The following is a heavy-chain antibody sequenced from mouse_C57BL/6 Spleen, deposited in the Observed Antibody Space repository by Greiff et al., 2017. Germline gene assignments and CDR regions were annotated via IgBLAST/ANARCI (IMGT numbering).Heavy chain of an antibody. CDR3: TRVQYGYYAMDY. Sequence: EVMLVESGEGLVKPGGSLKLSCAASGFTFSSYAMSWVRQTPEKRLEWVAYISSGGDYIYYADTVKGRFTISRDNARNTLYLQMSSLKSEDTAMYYCTRVQYGYYAMDYWGQGTSVTVSS. J-gene: IGHJ4*01. CDR1: GFTFSSYA. CDR2: ISSGGDYI. V-gene: IGHV5-9-1*02. D-gene: IGHD2-10*02.